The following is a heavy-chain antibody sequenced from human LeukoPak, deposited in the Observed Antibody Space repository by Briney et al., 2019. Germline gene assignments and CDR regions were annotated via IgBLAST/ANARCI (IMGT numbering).Heavy chain of an antibody. D-gene: IGHD3-3*01. V-gene: IGHV1-69*05. CDR1: GGTFSSYA. J-gene: IGHJ5*02. Sequence: ASVKVSCKASGGTFSSYAISWVRRAPGQGPEWMGRIIPIFGTANYAQKFQGRVTITTDESTSTAYMELSSLRSEDTAVYYCARTSARFRGNWFDPWGQGTLVTVSS. CDR2: IIPIFGTA. CDR3: ARTSARFRGNWFDP.